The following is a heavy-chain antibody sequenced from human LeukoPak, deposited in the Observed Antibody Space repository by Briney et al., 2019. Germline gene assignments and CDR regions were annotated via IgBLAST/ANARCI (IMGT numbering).Heavy chain of an antibody. Sequence: SETLSLTCTVSGGSISSSSYYWGWIRRPPGKGLEWIGSIYYSGSTYYNPSLKSRVTISVDTSKNQFSLKLSSVTAADTAVYYCARDSGSYGYWGQGTLVTVSS. J-gene: IGHJ4*02. CDR2: IYYSGST. D-gene: IGHD1-26*01. CDR1: GGSISSSSYY. V-gene: IGHV4-39*07. CDR3: ARDSGSYGY.